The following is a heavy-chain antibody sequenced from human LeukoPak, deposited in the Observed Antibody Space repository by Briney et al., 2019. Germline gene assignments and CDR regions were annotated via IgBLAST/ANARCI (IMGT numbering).Heavy chain of an antibody. CDR2: FDPEDGET. Sequence: GASVKVSCKVSGYTLTELSMHWVRQAPGKGLEWMGGFDPEDGETIYAQKFQGGVTMTEDTSTDTAYMELSSLRSEDTAVYYCATLVGELLGLRAVFDPWGQGTLVTVSS. D-gene: IGHD1-26*01. CDR3: ATLVGELLGLRAVFDP. V-gene: IGHV1-24*01. CDR1: GYTLTELS. J-gene: IGHJ5*02.